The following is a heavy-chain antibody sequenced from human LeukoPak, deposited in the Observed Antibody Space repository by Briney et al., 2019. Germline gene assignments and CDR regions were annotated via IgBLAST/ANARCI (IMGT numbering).Heavy chain of an antibody. D-gene: IGHD2-2*01. CDR1: GGTFSSYA. CDR3: ARGSYCSSTSCFLDV. J-gene: IGHJ6*04. V-gene: IGHV1-69*13. Sequence: SVKVSCKASGGTFSSYAISWVRQAPGQGLEWMGGIIPIFGTANYAQEFQGRVTITADESTSTAYMELSRLRSEDTAVYYCARGSYCSSTSCFLDVWGKGTTVTVSS. CDR2: IIPIFGTA.